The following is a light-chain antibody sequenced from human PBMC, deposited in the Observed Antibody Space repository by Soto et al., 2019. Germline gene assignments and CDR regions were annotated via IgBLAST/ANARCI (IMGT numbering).Light chain of an antibody. CDR1: QGISSY. CDR3: QQLFDSPIT. Sequence: DIQLTQSPSFLSASVGDRVTITCRASQGISSYLAWYQQKPGKAPKLLINAASSLQSGVPSRFSGSGSGTEFTLTISGLQPDDFATYYCQQLFDSPITFGQGTRLEIK. CDR2: AAS. J-gene: IGKJ5*01. V-gene: IGKV1-9*01.